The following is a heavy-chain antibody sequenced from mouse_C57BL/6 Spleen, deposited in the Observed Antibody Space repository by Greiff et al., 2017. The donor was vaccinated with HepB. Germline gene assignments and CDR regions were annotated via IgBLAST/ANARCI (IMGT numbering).Heavy chain of an antibody. CDR1: GYTFTSYW. CDR2: IDPNSGGT. D-gene: IGHD2-5*01. J-gene: IGHJ4*01. V-gene: IGHV1-64*01. CDR3: AREVSYYSNTGAMDY. Sequence: QVQLKQPGAELVKPGASVKLSCKASGYTFTSYWMHWVKQRPGQGLEWIGMIDPNSGGTKYNEKFKSKATLTVDKPSSTAYMQLSSLTSEDSAVYYCAREVSYYSNTGAMDYWGQGTSVTVSS.